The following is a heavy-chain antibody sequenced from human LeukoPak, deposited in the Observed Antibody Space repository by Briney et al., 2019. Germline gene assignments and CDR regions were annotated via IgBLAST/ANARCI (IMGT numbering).Heavy chain of an antibody. CDR2: MNPNSGNT. Sequence: ASVKVSCKASGYTFTSYDINWVRQATGQGLEWMGWMNPNSGNTNYAQKLQGRVTMTTDTSTTTAYMELRSLRSDDTAVYYCARDFGRFATAGNYYYYGMDVWGQGTTVTVSS. CDR1: GYTFTSYD. V-gene: IGHV1-18*01. D-gene: IGHD1-1*01. CDR3: ARDFGRFATAGNYYYYGMDV. J-gene: IGHJ6*02.